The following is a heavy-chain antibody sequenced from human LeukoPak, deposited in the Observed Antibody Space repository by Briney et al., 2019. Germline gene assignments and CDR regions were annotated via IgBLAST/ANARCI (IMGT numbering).Heavy chain of an antibody. CDR1: GFIFNNYG. CDR3: AKGFSTTGYYQFDY. CDR2: ISNDGGGT. Sequence: GGSLRLSCAASGFIFNNYGLVWVRQAPGKGLEWVSAISNDGGGTTYADFVKGRFSVSRDNSKNTLFLQMNSLRAEDTALYYCAKGFSTTGYYQFDYWGQGTLVTVSS. V-gene: IGHV3-23*01. D-gene: IGHD3-9*01. J-gene: IGHJ4*02.